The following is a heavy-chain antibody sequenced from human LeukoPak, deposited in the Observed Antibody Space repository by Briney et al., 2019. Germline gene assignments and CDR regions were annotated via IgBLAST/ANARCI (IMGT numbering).Heavy chain of an antibody. CDR1: GGSFSGYY. J-gene: IGHJ3*02. V-gene: IGHV4-34*01. CDR3: AGGIAAAGHDAFDI. D-gene: IGHD6-13*01. CDR2: INHSGST. Sequence: SETLSLTCAVYGGSFSGYYWSWIRQPPGKGLEWIGEINHSGSTNYNPSLKSRVTISVDTSKNQFSLKLSSVTAADTAVYYCAGGIAAAGHDAFDIWGQGTMVTVSS.